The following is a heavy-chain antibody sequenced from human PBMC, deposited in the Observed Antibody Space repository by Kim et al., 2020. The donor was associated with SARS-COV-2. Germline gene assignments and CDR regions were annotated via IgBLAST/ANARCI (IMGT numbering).Heavy chain of an antibody. CDR3: ARSITMVRGVIITDIDY. V-gene: IGHV1-18*01. D-gene: IGHD3-10*01. CDR2: ISAYNGNT. Sequence: ASVKVSCKASGYTFTSYGISWVRQAPGQGLEWMGWISAYNGNTNYAQKLQGRVTMTTDTSTSTAYMELRSLRSDDTAVYYCARSITMVRGVIITDIDYWGQGTLVTVSS. CDR1: GYTFTSYG. J-gene: IGHJ4*02.